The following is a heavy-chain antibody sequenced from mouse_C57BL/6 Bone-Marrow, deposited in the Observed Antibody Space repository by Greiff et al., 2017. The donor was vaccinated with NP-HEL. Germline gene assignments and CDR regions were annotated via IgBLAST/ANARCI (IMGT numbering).Heavy chain of an antibody. CDR2: IYPGNSDT. Sequence: EVQLQQSGTVLARPGASVKMSCKTSGYTFTSYWMHWVKQRPGQGLEWIGAIYPGNSDTSYNQKFKGKAKLTAVTSASTAYMELSSLTNEDSAVYYCTGDYYGGSYFDYWGQGTTLTVSS. CDR3: TGDYYGGSYFDY. CDR1: GYTFTSYW. D-gene: IGHD1-1*01. J-gene: IGHJ2*01. V-gene: IGHV1-5*01.